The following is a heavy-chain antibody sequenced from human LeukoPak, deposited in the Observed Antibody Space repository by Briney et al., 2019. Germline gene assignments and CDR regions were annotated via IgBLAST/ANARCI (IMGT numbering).Heavy chain of an antibody. CDR2: ISYEGSNK. V-gene: IGHV3-30*04. J-gene: IGHJ4*02. CDR1: GFTFNSYA. D-gene: IGHD3-10*01. Sequence: GGSLRLSCAASGFTFNSYAIHWVRQAPGGGLEWVAVISYEGSNKYYADFVKGRLTISRDNSKKTLYLQMNSLRAEDTAVYYCARAFGAYGSGSYSPFDYWGQGTLVTVSS. CDR3: ARAFGAYGSGSYSPFDY.